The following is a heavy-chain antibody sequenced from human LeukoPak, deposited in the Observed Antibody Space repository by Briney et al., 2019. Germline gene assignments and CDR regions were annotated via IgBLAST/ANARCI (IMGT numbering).Heavy chain of an antibody. CDR2: IYWNEHK. Sequence: KGPGPTLVKPTQTLTLTCTCSGFSRSTRGEGVGWIRPPPRKALEWPSVIYWNEHKYYSSSLKSRLTITKDTSKNQVVLTMTNMDPVDTGTYYCAHTYYYDSSGPLDYWGQGTLVTVSS. CDR3: AHTYYYDSSGPLDY. V-gene: IGHV2-5*01. CDR1: GFSRSTRGEG. D-gene: IGHD3-22*01. J-gene: IGHJ4*02.